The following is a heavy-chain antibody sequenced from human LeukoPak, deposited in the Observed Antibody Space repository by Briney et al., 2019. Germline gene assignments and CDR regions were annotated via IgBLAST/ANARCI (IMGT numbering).Heavy chain of an antibody. CDR3: TTDGAVRELYFFDY. Sequence: PGGSLRLSCAASGFTFSNAWMSWVRQAPGKGLEWVGRIKSKTDGGTTDYAAPVKGRFTISRDDSKNTLYLQMNSLKTEDTAVYYCTTDGAVRELYFFDYWGQGTLVTVSS. CDR2: IKSKTDGGTT. CDR1: GFTFSNAW. D-gene: IGHD1-26*01. V-gene: IGHV3-15*01. J-gene: IGHJ4*02.